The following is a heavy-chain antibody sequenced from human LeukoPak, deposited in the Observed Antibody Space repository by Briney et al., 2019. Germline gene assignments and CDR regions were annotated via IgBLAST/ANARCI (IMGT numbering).Heavy chain of an antibody. CDR3: ARDYEIY. J-gene: IGHJ4*02. D-gene: IGHD5-12*01. CDR1: GFTFSSYS. V-gene: IGHV3-21*01. CDR2: ISSSSSYI. Sequence: GGSLRLSCAASGFTFSSYSMNWVRQAPGKGLEWVSSISSSSSYIYYGDSVKGRFTISRDNAKDSLYLQMNSLRAKDTAVYYCARDYEIYWGQGTLVTVSS.